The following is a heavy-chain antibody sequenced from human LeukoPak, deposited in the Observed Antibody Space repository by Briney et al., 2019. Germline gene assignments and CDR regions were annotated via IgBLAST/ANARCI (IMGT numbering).Heavy chain of an antibody. V-gene: IGHV1-2*02. J-gene: IGHJ4*02. CDR1: GYTFTDYY. CDR3: ARDLRVGATVY. CDR2: INPNSDVT. D-gene: IGHD1-26*01. Sequence: ASVKVSCKASGYTFTDYYIHWVRQAPGQGLEWMGWINPNSDVTKYAQKFQGRVTMTRDTSISTAYMELSRLRSDDTAVYYCARDLRVGATVYWGQGTLVTVSS.